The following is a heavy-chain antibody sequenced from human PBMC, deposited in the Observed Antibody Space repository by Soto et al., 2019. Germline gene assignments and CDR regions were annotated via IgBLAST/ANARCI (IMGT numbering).Heavy chain of an antibody. CDR1: GYTFTGYY. J-gene: IGHJ6*02. V-gene: IGHV1-2*04. CDR3: ARAPAFGPYGMDV. Sequence: GASVKVSCKASGYTFTGYYMHWVRQAPGQGLEWMGWINPNSGGTNYAQKFQGWVTMTRDTSISTAYMELSRLRSDDTAVYYCARAPAFGPYGMDVWGQGATVTVSS. CDR2: INPNSGGT. D-gene: IGHD3-10*01.